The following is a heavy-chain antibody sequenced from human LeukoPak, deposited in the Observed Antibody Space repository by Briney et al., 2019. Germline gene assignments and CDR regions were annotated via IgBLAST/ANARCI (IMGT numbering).Heavy chain of an antibody. Sequence: SETLSLTCTVSGGSISSSSYYWGWIRQPPGKGLEWIGSIYYSGSTNYNPSLKSRVTISVDTSKNQFSLKLSSVTAADTAVYYCARDLRHVAAGPPYYYYYMDVWGKGTTVTISS. CDR1: GGSISSSSYY. D-gene: IGHD6-19*01. J-gene: IGHJ6*03. CDR2: IYYSGST. CDR3: ARDLRHVAAGPPYYYYYMDV. V-gene: IGHV4-39*07.